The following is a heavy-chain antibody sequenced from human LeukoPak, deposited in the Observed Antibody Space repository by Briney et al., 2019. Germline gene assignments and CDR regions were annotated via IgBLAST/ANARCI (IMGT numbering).Heavy chain of an antibody. CDR2: INPNSGGT. J-gene: IGHJ6*03. Sequence: ASVKVSCKASGYTFTGYYMHWVRQAPGQGLEWMGWINPNSGGTNYAQKFQGRVTMTRDTSIGTAYMELSRLRSDDTAVYYCARGLIRFLEWLLIYYYYYMDVWGKGTTVTVSS. CDR3: ARGLIRFLEWLLIYYYYYMDV. CDR1: GYTFTGYY. D-gene: IGHD3-3*01. V-gene: IGHV1-2*02.